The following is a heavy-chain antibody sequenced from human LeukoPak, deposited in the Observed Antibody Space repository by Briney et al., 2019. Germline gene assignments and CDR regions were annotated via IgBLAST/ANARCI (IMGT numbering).Heavy chain of an antibody. D-gene: IGHD6-6*01. Sequence: ASVKVSCKASGYTFTSYYMHWVRQAPGQGLEWMGIINPSGGSTSYAQKFQGRVTMTRDTSTSTVYMELSSLRSEDTAVYYCASTIAARPLWGPTHAFDIWGQGTMVTVSS. J-gene: IGHJ3*02. V-gene: IGHV1-46*01. CDR3: ASTIAARPLWGPTHAFDI. CDR1: GYTFTSYY. CDR2: INPSGGST.